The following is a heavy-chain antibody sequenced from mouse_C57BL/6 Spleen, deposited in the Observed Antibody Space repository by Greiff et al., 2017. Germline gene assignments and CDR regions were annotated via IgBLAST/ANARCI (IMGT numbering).Heavy chain of an antibody. D-gene: IGHD1-1*01. CDR3: AREGITTVVDWYFDV. CDR2: IYPGDGDT. CDR1: GYAFSSSW. J-gene: IGHJ1*03. Sequence: VKLKESGPELVKPGASVKISCKASGYAFSSSWMNWVKQRPGKGLEWIGRIYPGDGDTNYNGKFKGKATLTADKSSSTAYMQLSSLTSEDSAVYFCAREGITTVVDWYFDVWGTGTTVTVSS. V-gene: IGHV1-82*01.